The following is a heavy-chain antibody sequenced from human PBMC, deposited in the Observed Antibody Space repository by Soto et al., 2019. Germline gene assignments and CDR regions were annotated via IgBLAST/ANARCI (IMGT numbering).Heavy chain of an antibody. D-gene: IGHD2-15*01. V-gene: IGHV3-30*03. CDR3: ARELNLGNIQLKYCSGGSCYYYYYGMDV. CDR2: ISYDGSNK. Sequence: QVQLVESGGGVVQPGRSLRLSCAASGFTFSSYGMHWVRQAPGKGLEWVAVISYDGSNKYYADSVKGRFTISRDNSKNTLYLQMNSLRAEDTAVYYCARELNLGNIQLKYCSGGSCYYYYYGMDVWGQGTTVTVSS. CDR1: GFTFSSYG. J-gene: IGHJ6*02.